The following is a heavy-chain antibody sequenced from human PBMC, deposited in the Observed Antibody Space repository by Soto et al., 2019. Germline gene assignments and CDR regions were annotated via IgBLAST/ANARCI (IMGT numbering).Heavy chain of an antibody. D-gene: IGHD3-3*01. Sequence: GGSLRVSCAASGFIFIEYYMSWIRQAPGKGLEWVSYISSSSSYTNYADSVKGRFTISRDNAKNSLYLQMNSLRAEDTAVYYCARNDFWTYGMDVWGQGTTVTVSS. J-gene: IGHJ6*01. CDR3: ARNDFWTYGMDV. V-gene: IGHV3-11*06. CDR1: GFIFIEYY. CDR2: ISSSSSYT.